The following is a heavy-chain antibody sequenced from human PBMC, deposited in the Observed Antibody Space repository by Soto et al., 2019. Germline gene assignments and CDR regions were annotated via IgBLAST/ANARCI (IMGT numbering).Heavy chain of an antibody. J-gene: IGHJ4*03. V-gene: IGHV1-18*01. Sequence: ASVKVSCKASGYTFINHGISWVRQAPGQGLEWMGGIRFYNDNTNYAPKFQGRVTMTTDTSASTAHMELSSLRSDDTAIYYCVRVVAIPGYPDNWG. CDR2: IRFYNDNT. CDR3: VRVVAIPGYPDN. D-gene: IGHD2-15*01. CDR1: GYTFINHG.